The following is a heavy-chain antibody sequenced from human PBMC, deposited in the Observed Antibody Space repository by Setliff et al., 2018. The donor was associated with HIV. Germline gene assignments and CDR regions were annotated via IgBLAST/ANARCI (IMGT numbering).Heavy chain of an antibody. J-gene: IGHJ4*02. Sequence: SETLSLTCSVSGGSISSSGYYWSWIRQHPGKGLEWLGYIHYSGTTYYSPSLKSRLSISVDRPSNQLSLRISSVTAADTAVYYCATSSAWYDYGAFDLWGRGTLVTVSS. CDR3: ATSSAWYDYGAFDL. CDR1: GGSISSSGYY. D-gene: IGHD6-19*01. CDR2: IHYSGTT. V-gene: IGHV4-31*09.